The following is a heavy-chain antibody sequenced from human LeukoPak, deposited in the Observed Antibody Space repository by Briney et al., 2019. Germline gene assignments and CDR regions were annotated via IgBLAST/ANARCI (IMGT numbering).Heavy chain of an antibody. CDR3: ARVYSYGSFDY. CDR1: GFTFGSYS. D-gene: IGHD5-18*01. J-gene: IGHJ4*02. CDR2: ISHDSTTI. Sequence: GGSLRLSCAASGFTFGSYSMKWVRQAPGKGLEWVSYISHDSTTIHYADSVKGRFTISRDNAKNSLYLQMNSLRDEDTAVYYCARVYSYGSFDYWGQAALLAVPS. V-gene: IGHV3-48*02.